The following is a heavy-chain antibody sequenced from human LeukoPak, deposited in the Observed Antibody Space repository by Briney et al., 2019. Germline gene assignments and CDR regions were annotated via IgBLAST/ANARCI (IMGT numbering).Heavy chain of an antibody. CDR3: ARVFEYRTTTIDY. CDR1: GFPFSSHW. Sequence: GGXXRLSCAASGFPFSSHWMNGGRQVPGKGLVRVSGIKSDGRSKSYEGSVKGRFSISRDNAKNTLYLQMNSLRAEDTALYYCARVFEYRTTTIDYWGQGALVTVSS. D-gene: IGHD6-6*01. V-gene: IGHV3-74*01. J-gene: IGHJ4*02. CDR2: IKSDGRSK.